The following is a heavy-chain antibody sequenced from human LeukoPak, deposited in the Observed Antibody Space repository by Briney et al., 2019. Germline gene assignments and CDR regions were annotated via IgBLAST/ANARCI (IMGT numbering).Heavy chain of an antibody. D-gene: IGHD5-18*01. CDR3: ARQTAMGRSGDY. J-gene: IGHJ4*02. V-gene: IGHV5-51*01. CDR1: GYSFPSYW. CDR2: IDPSDSET. Sequence: RESLKISCQASGYSFPSYWIGWVRQMPGKGLEWIGIIDPSDSETRYTPSYQGQVTISVDKSLTTADLQWNSLKASDTAMYYCARQTAMGRSGDYWGQGTLVTVSS.